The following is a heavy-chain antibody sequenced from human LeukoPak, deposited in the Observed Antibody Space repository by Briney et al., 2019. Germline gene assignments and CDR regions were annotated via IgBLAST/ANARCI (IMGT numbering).Heavy chain of an antibody. CDR3: AKVRTFWSGYYDY. CDR2: INTDGSTT. J-gene: IGHJ4*02. CDR1: GFTFSNYW. V-gene: IGHV3-74*01. D-gene: IGHD3-3*01. Sequence: PGGSLRLSCAASGFTFSNYWMHWVRQAPEKGLVWVSRINTDGSTTGYADSVKGRFTISRDNAKNTLYLQMNSLRAEDTAVYYCAKVRTFWSGYYDYWGQGTLVTVSS.